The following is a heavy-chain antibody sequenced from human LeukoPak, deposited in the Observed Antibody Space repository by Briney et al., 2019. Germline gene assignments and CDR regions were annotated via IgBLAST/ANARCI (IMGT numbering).Heavy chain of an antibody. V-gene: IGHV7-4-1*01. CDR1: GYTFTTYA. CDR2: INTNTGSP. D-gene: IGHD2-15*01. J-gene: IGHJ4*02. CDR3: ARARGCSGGNCYSEY. Sequence: ASVKVSCKASGYTFTTYAMNWVRQAPGQGLEWMGWINTNTGSPTYAQGFTGRFVFSLDTSVSTADLQIYSLQSEDTAVYYCARARGCSGGNCYSEYWGQGTLVTVAS.